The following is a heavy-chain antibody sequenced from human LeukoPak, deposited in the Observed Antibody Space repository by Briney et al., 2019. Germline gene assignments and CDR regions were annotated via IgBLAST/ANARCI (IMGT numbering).Heavy chain of an antibody. CDR1: GYTFTSYD. CDR3: ARGTTVNGDGAFDI. D-gene: IGHD4-11*01. J-gene: IGHJ3*02. CDR2: MNPNSGNT. Sequence: GASVKVSCKASGYTFTSYDINWVRQATGQGLEWMGWMNPNSGNTGYAQKFQGRVTMTRNTSISTAYMELSSLRSEDTAVYYCARGTTVNGDGAFDIWGQGTMVTVSS. V-gene: IGHV1-8*01.